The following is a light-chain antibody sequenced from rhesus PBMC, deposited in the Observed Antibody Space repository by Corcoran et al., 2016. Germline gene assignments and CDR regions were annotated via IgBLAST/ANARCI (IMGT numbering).Light chain of an antibody. J-gene: IGKJ4*01. CDR2: GAS. V-gene: IGKV3-24*04. CDR1: QSVSSY. CDR3: LQSSNWLT. Sequence: EIVMTQSPATLALSPGERATLSCRASQSVSSYLAWYQQKPGQAPSLLIYGASSRATSIPDRFMGSGSVTELTLTISSLEPEDVGVYFCLQSSNWLTFGGGTKVEIK.